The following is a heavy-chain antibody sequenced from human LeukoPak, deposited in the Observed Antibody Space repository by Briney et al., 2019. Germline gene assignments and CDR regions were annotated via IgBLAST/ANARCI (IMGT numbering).Heavy chain of an antibody. D-gene: IGHD1-1*01. J-gene: IGHJ3*02. CDR2: IFNNETT. V-gene: IGHV4-59*11. CDR3: ARALEALDAFDI. Sequence: PSETLSLTCTVSGGSFRSHYWSWIRQPPGKGLEWIGYIFNNETTNYNPSLKSRVTISVDTSKDQFSLKLSSVTAADTAVYYCARALEALDAFDIWGQGTMVTVSS. CDR1: GGSFRSHY.